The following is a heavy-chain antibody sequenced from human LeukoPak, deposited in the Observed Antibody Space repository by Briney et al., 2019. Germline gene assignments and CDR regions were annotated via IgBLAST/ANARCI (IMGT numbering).Heavy chain of an antibody. CDR1: GFTASSNY. Sequence: GSLRLSCAASGFTASSNYMSWIRQPPEKGLEWIGSIYYTGGTYYSPSLKSRVTISVDTSNNQFSLRLSSVTAADTAVYYCARHGGTRVTLVEVYYFDSWGQGTLVTVSS. J-gene: IGHJ4*02. CDR2: IYYTGGT. V-gene: IGHV4-39*01. D-gene: IGHD4-11*01. CDR3: ARHGGTRVTLVEVYYFDS.